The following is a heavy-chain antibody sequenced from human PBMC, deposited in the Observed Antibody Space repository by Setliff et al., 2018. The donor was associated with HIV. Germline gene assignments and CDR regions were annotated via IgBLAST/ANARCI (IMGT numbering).Heavy chain of an antibody. CDR2: INHSGST. CDR1: GGSFSGYY. D-gene: IGHD3-3*01. CDR3: ARIFGDQGYYYGMDV. J-gene: IGHJ6*02. V-gene: IGHV4-34*01. Sequence: ASETLSLTCAVYGGSFSGYYWTWIRQPPGKGLEWIGEINHSGSTNYNPSLNDRATISLDTSKNQFSLKLNSVTAADTAVYYCARIFGDQGYYYGMDVWGQGTTVTVSS.